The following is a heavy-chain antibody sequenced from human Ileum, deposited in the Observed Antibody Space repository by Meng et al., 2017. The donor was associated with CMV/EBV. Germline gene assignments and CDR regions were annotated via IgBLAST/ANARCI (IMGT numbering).Heavy chain of an antibody. D-gene: IGHD2-15*01. CDR3: VRQVVAASFDY. V-gene: IGHV4-30-4*08. CDR2: IYYSGSP. J-gene: IGHJ4*02. Sequence: QVHLPESGPGLVKPSQTRSLTCTVSGGSITSGNYYWSWIRQPPGRGLEWIGYIYYSGSPYYKPPLKSRVTISLDTSKNQFSLNLRSVTATDSAVYYCVRQVVAASFDYWGQGALVTVPS. CDR1: GGSITSGNYY.